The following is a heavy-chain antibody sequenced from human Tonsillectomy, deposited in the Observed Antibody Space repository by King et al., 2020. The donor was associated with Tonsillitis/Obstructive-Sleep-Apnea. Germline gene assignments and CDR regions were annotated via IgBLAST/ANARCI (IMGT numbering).Heavy chain of an antibody. Sequence: VQLVESGGGLVQPGGSLRLSCAASGFTFSNYEMNWVRQAPGKGLEWVSYISSSGSIIYYADSVKGRFTISRDNARSSVYLQMNSLRADDTAVYYCARDVSGVGATPDYWGQGTLVTVSS. CDR1: GFTFSNYE. D-gene: IGHD1-26*01. CDR3: ARDVSGVGATPDY. CDR2: ISSSGSII. V-gene: IGHV3-48*03. J-gene: IGHJ4*02.